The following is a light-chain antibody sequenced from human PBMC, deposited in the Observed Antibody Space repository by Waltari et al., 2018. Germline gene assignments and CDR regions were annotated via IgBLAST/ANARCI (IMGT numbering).Light chain of an antibody. CDR2: DAS. CDR1: QDISNY. V-gene: IGKV1-33*01. CDR3: QQYDNLPFV. Sequence: DIQMTQSPSSLSASLGDRVTITCQASQDISNYLNWYQQKPGKAPKLLIYDASNLETGVPSRFSGSGSGTDFTFTISSLQPEDIATYYCQQYDNLPFVFGGGTKVEIK. J-gene: IGKJ4*01.